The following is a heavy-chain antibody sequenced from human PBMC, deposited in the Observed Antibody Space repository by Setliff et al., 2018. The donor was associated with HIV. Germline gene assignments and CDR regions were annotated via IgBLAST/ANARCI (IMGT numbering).Heavy chain of an antibody. D-gene: IGHD1-1*01. V-gene: IGHV1-69-2*01. J-gene: IGHJ5*02. CDR1: GYTFTDYY. Sequence: ASVKVSCKASGYTFTDYYIPWVQQVPGKGLEWMGRVDPENHETMYAERFQGRVTITADTSSDTAYMELNSLKSEDTAIYFCVAGTFSWGQGTLVTVSS. CDR3: VAGTFS. CDR2: VDPENHET.